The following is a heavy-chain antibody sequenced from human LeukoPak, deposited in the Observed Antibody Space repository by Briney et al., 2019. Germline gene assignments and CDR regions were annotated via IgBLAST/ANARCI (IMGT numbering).Heavy chain of an antibody. CDR2: ISYDGSNK. CDR3: ARSYITMIVVVTYFDY. V-gene: IGHV3-30-3*01. J-gene: IGHJ4*02. D-gene: IGHD3-22*01. CDR1: GFTFSSYA. Sequence: GRSLRLSCAASGFTFSSYAMHWVRQAPGKGLEWVAVISYDGSNKYYADSVKGRFTISRDNSKNTLYQQMNSLRAEDTAVYYCARSYITMIVVVTYFDYWGQGTLVTVSS.